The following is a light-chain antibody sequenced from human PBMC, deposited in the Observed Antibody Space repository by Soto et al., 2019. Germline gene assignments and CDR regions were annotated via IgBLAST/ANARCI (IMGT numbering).Light chain of an antibody. CDR3: HQRQSWLRT. V-gene: IGKV3D-11*01. CDR1: QAVNTR. CDR2: LAS. Sequence: EIVLTQSPATLSSLPGDRVTLSCRASQAVNTRLAWYQHRPGQAPRLLIYLASKRAAGVPARFSGSGSGTDFTLTISDVEPEDFAVYYCHQRQSWLRTFGQGTTVDI. J-gene: IGKJ1*01.